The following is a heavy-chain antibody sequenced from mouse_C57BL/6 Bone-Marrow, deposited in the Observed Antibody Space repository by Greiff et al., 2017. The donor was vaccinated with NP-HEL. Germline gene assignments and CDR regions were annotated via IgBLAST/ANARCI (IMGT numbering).Heavy chain of an antibody. Sequence: EVQLQESGPGLVKPSQSLSLTCSVTGYSITSGYYWNWIRQFPGNKLEWMGYISYDGSNNYNPSLKNRISITRDTSKNQFFLKLNSVTTEDTATYYCARAGGYYGTFDYWGQGTTLTVSS. CDR3: ARAGGYYGTFDY. V-gene: IGHV3-6*01. CDR1: GYSITSGYY. J-gene: IGHJ2*01. CDR2: ISYDGSN. D-gene: IGHD1-1*01.